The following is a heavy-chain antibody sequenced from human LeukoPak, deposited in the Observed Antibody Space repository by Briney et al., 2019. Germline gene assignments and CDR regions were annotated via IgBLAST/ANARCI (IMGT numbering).Heavy chain of an antibody. D-gene: IGHD6-13*01. CDR3: AKSLDSSSWYFGY. CDR1: GFTFSSSA. Sequence: TGGSLRLSCTASGFTFSSSAMSWVRQPPGKGLEWVSAISGSGGGTYYADSVKGRFTISRDNSKNTLYLQMNSLRAEDTAVYYCAKSLDSSSWYFGYWGQGTLVTVSS. V-gene: IGHV3-23*01. CDR2: ISGSGGGT. J-gene: IGHJ4*02.